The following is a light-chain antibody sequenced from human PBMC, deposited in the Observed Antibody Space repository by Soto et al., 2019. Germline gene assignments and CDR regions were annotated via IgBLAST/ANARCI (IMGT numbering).Light chain of an antibody. Sequence: QSALTQPPSASGSFGQSVTISCTGTSSDVGGYNYVSWYQQHPGKAPKLMIYEVSERPSGVPDRFSGSKSGNTDSLTVSGLQADDEADYYCSSYSGTNYHYVFGTGTQLPVL. CDR2: EVS. V-gene: IGLV2-8*01. CDR3: SSYSGTNYHYV. CDR1: SSDVGGYNY. J-gene: IGLJ1*01.